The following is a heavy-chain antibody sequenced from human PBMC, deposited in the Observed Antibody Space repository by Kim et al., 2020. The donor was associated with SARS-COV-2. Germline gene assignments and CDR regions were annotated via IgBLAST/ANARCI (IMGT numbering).Heavy chain of an antibody. J-gene: IGHJ3*02. CDR1: GFTFSSYS. V-gene: IGHV3-21*01. CDR2: ISSSSSYI. Sequence: GGSLRLSCAASGFTFSSYSMNWVRQAPGKGLEWVSSISSSSSYIYYADSVKGRFTISRDNAKNSLYLQMNSLRAEDTAVYYCAIAGGGITMIDTPHAFDIWGQGTMVTVSS. CDR3: AIAGGGITMIDTPHAFDI. D-gene: IGHD3-22*01.